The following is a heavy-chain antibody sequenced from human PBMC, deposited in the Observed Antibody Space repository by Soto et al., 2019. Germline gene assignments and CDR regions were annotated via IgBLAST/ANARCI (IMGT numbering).Heavy chain of an antibody. D-gene: IGHD1-20*01. CDR2: MNPNSDNT. CDR3: ARSDAYNFNWLDS. V-gene: IGHV1-8*01. Sequence: QVQLVQSGAEVKTPGASVKVSCKASGYTFATYDINWVRQAPGQGLEWMGWMNPNSDNTGYAQKFQGRLTMTRDTAFSVAHMELSCLRNDHTAVYYGARSDAYNFNWLDSWGQGTLVTVSA. J-gene: IGHJ5*01. CDR1: GYTFATYD.